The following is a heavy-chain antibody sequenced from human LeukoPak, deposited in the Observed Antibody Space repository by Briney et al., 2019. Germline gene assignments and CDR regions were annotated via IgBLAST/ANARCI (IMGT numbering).Heavy chain of an antibody. J-gene: IGHJ4*02. D-gene: IGHD3-9*01. CDR3: AKTRGLWDHDWVDY. CDR2: IWYDGSNK. Sequence: GGSLRLSCAASGFTFSSYGMYWVRQAPGKGLEWVAVIWYDGSNKYYADSVKGRFTISRDNSKNTLYLQMNSLRAEDTAVYYCAKTRGLWDHDWVDYWGQGTLVTVSS. CDR1: GFTFSSYG. V-gene: IGHV3-33*06.